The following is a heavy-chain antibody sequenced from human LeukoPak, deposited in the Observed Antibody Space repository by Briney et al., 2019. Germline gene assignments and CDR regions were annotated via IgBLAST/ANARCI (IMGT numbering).Heavy chain of an antibody. Sequence: SETLSLTCAVYGGSFSGYYWSWIRQPPGKGLEWIGEINHSGTTHYNPSLKSRVTISVDTSKNQFSLRLSSVTAADSAVYYCARGFYYYDSSGGYSYWGQGTLVTVSS. V-gene: IGHV4-34*01. J-gene: IGHJ4*02. CDR1: GGSFSGYY. D-gene: IGHD3-22*01. CDR2: INHSGTT. CDR3: ARGFYYYDSSGGYSY.